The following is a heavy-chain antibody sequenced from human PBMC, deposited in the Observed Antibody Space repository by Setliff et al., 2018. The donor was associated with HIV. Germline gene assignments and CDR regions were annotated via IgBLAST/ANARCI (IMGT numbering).Heavy chain of an antibody. V-gene: IGHV4-4*02. D-gene: IGHD2-15*01. CDR3: TRAPGGGKDYFDY. CDR2: IYHTGNT. CDR1: GRSISSDKW. J-gene: IGHJ4*02. Sequence: SETLSLTCTVSGRSISSDKWWDWVRQPPGKGLEWIGEIYHTGNTNYDPSLKSRVTMSVDKSKNQFSLKLNSVTAADTAVYYCTRAPGGGKDYFDYWGQGTLVTVSS.